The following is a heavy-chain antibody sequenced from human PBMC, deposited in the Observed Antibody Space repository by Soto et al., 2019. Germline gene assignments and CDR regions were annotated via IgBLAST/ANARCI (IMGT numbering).Heavy chain of an antibody. D-gene: IGHD3-16*01. Sequence: SVKVSCKASGGTFSSYTISWVRQAPGQGLEWMGRIIPILGIANYAQKFQGRVTITADKSTSTAYMELSSLRSEDTAVYYCATPTNYDYIWGSYSLDYWGQGTLVTVSS. J-gene: IGHJ4*02. CDR3: ATPTNYDYIWGSYSLDY. V-gene: IGHV1-69*02. CDR1: GGTFSSYT. CDR2: IIPILGIA.